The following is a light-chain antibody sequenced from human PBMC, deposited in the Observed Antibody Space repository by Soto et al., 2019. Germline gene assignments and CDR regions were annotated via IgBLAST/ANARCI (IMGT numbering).Light chain of an antibody. CDR1: SSNIGAGHD. Sequence: QSVLKQPPSVSGAPGQRVTLSCTGGSSNIGAGHDVHWYQHLPRKAPRLLIYGNNNRPSGVPDRFSGSKSGTSASLAITGLQADDEADYYCQSYDSSLGDFVLGTGTKVTVL. CDR3: QSYDSSLGDFV. V-gene: IGLV1-40*01. J-gene: IGLJ1*01. CDR2: GNN.